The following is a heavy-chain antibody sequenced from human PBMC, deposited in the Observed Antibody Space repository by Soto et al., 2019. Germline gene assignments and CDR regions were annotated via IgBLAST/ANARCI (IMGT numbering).Heavy chain of an antibody. CDR3: ALDCGAAPCYTGY. J-gene: IGHJ4*02. CDR2: ISANNGKS. CDR1: GYTFSIYA. D-gene: IGHD2-21*01. V-gene: IGHV1-18*01. Sequence: QIQLVQSGAEVKKPGASVKVSCKTSGYTFSIYAISWVRQAPGQGLEWMGWISANNGKSSYSQSLQDRVTLTTDTSTSTAYMELRRLRSDDTAVYYCALDCGAAPCYTGYWGQGTQVTVSS.